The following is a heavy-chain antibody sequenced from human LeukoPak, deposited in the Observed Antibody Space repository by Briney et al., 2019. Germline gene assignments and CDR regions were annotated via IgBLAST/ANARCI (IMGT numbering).Heavy chain of an antibody. J-gene: IGHJ4*02. CDR2: ISYSGGA. Sequence: SETLSLTCTVSGASIRSNYWGWIRQPPGKGLEWIGDISYSGGAKYNPSLKSRVTILVDSSKKEFSLTLNSVTAADTAVYYCARDRDGFSLFDNWGQGTLVIVSS. D-gene: IGHD3-3*01. CDR3: ARDRDGFSLFDN. CDR1: GASIRSNY. V-gene: IGHV4-59*01.